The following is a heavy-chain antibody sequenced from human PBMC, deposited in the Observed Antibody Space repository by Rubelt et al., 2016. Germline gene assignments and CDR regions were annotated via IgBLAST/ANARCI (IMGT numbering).Heavy chain of an antibody. CDR1: GGSFSGYY. D-gene: IGHD5-24*01. Sequence: QVQLQQWGAGLLKPSETLSLTCAVYGGSFSGYYWSWIRQPPGKGLEWIGEISHSGSTNYNPSLKSRVTISADASKNNCALGLGAVTATDTAVDYCARGRSRATMAPYYFDYGGQGTLVTVSA. J-gene: IGHJ4*02. V-gene: IGHV4-34*01. CDR2: ISHSGST. CDR3: ARGRSRATMAPYYFDY.